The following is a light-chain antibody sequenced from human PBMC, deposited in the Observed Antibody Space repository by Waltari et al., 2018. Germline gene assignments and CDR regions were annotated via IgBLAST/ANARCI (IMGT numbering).Light chain of an antibody. CDR3: MQALQSPWS. V-gene: IGKV2-28*01. J-gene: IGKJ1*01. CDR1: QNLLHTNGYNY. Sequence: DIVVTQSPLSLPVTLGAPASISCRSSQNLLHTNGYNYLDWYLQKPGQPPQLLIFLGSSRASGVPDRFSGSGSGTEFTLKISRVEAEDVGVYYCMQALQSPWSFGQGTKVEVK. CDR2: LGS.